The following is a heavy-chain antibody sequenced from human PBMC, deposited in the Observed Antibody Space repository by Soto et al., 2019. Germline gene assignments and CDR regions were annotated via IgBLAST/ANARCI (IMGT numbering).Heavy chain of an antibody. CDR2: IRIYNGNT. V-gene: IGHV1-18*01. CDR1: GYTFSSYD. J-gene: IGHJ5*02. D-gene: IGHD3-22*01. CDR3: ARGSSAPGCDP. Sequence: QVQLVQSGAEVKKPGASVKVSCKASGYTFSSYDLTWVRKAPGQGLEWMGWIRIYNGNTKYAQKLQRRVPLTTDTSTSTAYMELRSLTSDDTAVYYCARGSSAPGCDPWGQGTLVTVSS.